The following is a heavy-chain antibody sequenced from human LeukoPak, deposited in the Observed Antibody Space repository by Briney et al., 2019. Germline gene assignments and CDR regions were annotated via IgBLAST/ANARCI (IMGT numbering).Heavy chain of an antibody. J-gene: IGHJ4*02. D-gene: IGHD2-15*01. CDR1: GGSISSSRYY. V-gene: IGHV4-39*07. CDR2: IYASGST. CDR3: PPDEEIRWFYY. Sequence: SETLSLTCTVSGGSISSSRYYWGWIRQPPGKGLDGIGSIYASGSTYYNPSLKSRVTISVDTSKNQFSLKLTSLTAADTALYYCPPDEEIRWFYYWGQGTPVTVSS.